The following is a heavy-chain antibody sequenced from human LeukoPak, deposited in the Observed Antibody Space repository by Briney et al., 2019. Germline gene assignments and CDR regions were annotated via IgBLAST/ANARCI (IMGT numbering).Heavy chain of an antibody. CDR1: GFTFDNYF. V-gene: IGHV3-30-3*01. J-gene: IGHJ3*02. CDR3: ARERQDAIIHSGAFDI. Sequence: PGRSLRLSCAASGFTFDNYFMHWVRQAPGKGLEWVADIANDGSHTFYVESVKGRFTISRDNSKNTLYLQMISLGVEDTAVYFCARERQDAIIHSGAFDIWGQGTMVTVSS. CDR2: IANDGSHT. D-gene: IGHD2-21*01.